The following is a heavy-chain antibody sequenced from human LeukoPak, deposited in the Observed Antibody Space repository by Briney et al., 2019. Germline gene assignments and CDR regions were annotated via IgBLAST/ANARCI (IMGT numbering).Heavy chain of an antibody. J-gene: IGHJ4*02. CDR1: GYTFTSYA. Sequence: ASVKVSCKASGYTFTSYAMNWVRQAPGQGLEWMGWINSNSGGTNYAQKFQGWVTMTRDTSISTAYMELSRLRSDDTAVYYCARVSGYCSSTSCYDSTYYFDYWGQGTLVTVSS. CDR3: ARVSGYCSSTSCYDSTYYFDY. CDR2: INSNSGGT. V-gene: IGHV1-2*04. D-gene: IGHD2-2*01.